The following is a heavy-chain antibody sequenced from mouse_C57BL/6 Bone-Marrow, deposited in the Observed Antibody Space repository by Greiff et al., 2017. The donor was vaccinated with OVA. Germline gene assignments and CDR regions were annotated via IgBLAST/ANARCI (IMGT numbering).Heavy chain of an antibody. V-gene: IGHV15-2*01. CDR2: ILPSIGRT. CDR1: DSEVFPIAY. CDR3: ARGELGSPWFAY. J-gene: IGHJ3*01. Sequence: VQLQESGSELRSPGSSVKLSCKDFDSEVFPIAYMSWVRQKPGHGFEWIGGILPSIGRTIYGEKFEDKATLDADTLSNTAYLELNSLTSEDSAIYYCARGELGSPWFAYWGQGTLVTVSA. D-gene: IGHD4-1*01.